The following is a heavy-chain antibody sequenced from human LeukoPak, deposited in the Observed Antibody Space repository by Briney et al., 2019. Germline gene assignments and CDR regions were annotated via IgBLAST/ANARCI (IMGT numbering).Heavy chain of an antibody. CDR1: GYTFTAYY. D-gene: IGHD2-2*01. V-gene: IGHV1-2*02. J-gene: IGHJ4*02. Sequence: ASVKVSCKASGYTFTAYYMHWVRQAPGQGLEWMGWLNPNSGDTNYAQKFQGRVAMTRDTSISTAYMELSRVRSDDTAVYYGARDVYCSSTSCYLLDSWGQGALVTVSS. CDR3: ARDVYCSSTSCYLLDS. CDR2: LNPNSGDT.